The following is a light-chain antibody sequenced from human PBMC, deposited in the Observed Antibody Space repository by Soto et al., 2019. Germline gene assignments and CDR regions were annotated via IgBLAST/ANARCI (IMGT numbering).Light chain of an antibody. CDR2: AAS. CDR3: QQYGTAPWT. Sequence: EVVLTQSPGTLSLSPGQRATISCRASQSVSSNYLAWYQQKVGQAPRLLIYAASNRARGIPDRFGGSGSGPDFTLTVNRLEPEYFAVYYCQQYGTAPWTFGQGTKVEI. J-gene: IGKJ1*01. V-gene: IGKV3-20*01. CDR1: QSVSSNY.